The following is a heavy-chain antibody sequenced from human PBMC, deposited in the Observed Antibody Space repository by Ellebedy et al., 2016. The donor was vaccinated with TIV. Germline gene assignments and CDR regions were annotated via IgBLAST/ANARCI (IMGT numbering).Heavy chain of an antibody. CDR2: IRSKANSYAT. V-gene: IGHV3-73*01. CDR1: GFTFSGSP. D-gene: IGHD3-10*01. J-gene: IGHJ6*02. CDR3: TRHPDRFGAKPRPENVYYYGMDV. Sequence: GGSLRLXXAASGFTFSGSPMHWVRQASGKGLEWVGRIRSKANSYATAYAASVKGRFTISRDDSKNTAYLQMNSLKTEDTAVYYCTRHPDRFGAKPRPENVYYYGMDVWGQGTTVTVSS.